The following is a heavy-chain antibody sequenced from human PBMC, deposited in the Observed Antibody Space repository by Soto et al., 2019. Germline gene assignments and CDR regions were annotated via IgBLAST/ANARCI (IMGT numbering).Heavy chain of an antibody. Sequence: QVQLVESGGGVVQPGRSLRLSCAASGFTFSSYGMHWVRQAPGKGLEWVALISYDGSDKYYADSVKGRFTISRDNSKNTLYLQMNSLRVEVTAVYYCGAGQYFSDYWGQGTLLTVSS. CDR2: ISYDGSDK. J-gene: IGHJ4*02. CDR1: GFTFSSYG. D-gene: IGHD6-13*01. V-gene: IGHV3-30*03. CDR3: GAGQYFSDY.